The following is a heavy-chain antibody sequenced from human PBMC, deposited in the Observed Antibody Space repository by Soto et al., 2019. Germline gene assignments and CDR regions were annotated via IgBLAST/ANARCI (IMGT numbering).Heavy chain of an antibody. CDR2: ITGSGSVT. CDR3: AKEISAWSAGSFDI. CDR1: GFTFNNYA. V-gene: IGHV3-23*01. J-gene: IGHJ3*02. Sequence: EVQLLESGGALVQPGGSLRLSCEASGFTFNNYALNWVRQAPGRGLEWVSGITGSGSVTFHADSLKGRFTISRDNTKNTIFLQMNGLRAEDTALYYCAKEISAWSAGSFDIWGQGTLVTVSS. D-gene: IGHD2-15*01.